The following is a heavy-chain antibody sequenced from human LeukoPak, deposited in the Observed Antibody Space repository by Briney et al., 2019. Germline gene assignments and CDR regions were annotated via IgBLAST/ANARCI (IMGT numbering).Heavy chain of an antibody. J-gene: IGHJ3*02. CDR3: ARDPRENGIVYAFDT. D-gene: IGHD3-16*02. CDR2: ISSSSSYI. V-gene: IGHV3-21*01. CDR1: GFTFSSYS. Sequence: GGSLRLSCAASGFTFSSYSMNWVRQAPGKGLEGVSSISSSSSYIYYADSVKGRFTISRDNAKNSLYLQMNSLRAEDTAVYYCARDPRENGIVYAFDTWGQGTMVTVSS.